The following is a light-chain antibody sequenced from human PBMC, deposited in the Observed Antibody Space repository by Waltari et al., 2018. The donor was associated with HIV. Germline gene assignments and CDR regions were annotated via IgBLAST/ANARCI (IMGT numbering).Light chain of an antibody. J-gene: IGLJ3*02. CDR1: TPNIGAGYD. V-gene: IGLV1-40*01. CDR2: GNN. Sequence: QSVLTQPPSVSGPPRPRVTFSCNGSTPNIGAGYDVHWYQQLPGTAPKLLIYGNNNRPSGVPDRFSGSKSGTSASLAITGLQAEDEADYYCQSYDSSLSGSWVFGGGTKLTVL. CDR3: QSYDSSLSGSWV.